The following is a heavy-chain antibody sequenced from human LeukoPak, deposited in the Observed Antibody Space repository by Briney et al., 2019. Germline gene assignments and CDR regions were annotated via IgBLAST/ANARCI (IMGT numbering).Heavy chain of an antibody. V-gene: IGHV3-23*01. CDR2: ISGSGGST. CDR3: ARARGRGTEDNYYYYYGMDV. D-gene: IGHD2-15*01. Sequence: GGSLRLSCAASGFTFSSYAMSWVRQAPGKGLEWVSAISGSGGSTYYADSVKGRFTISRDNSKNTLYLQMNSLRAEDTAVYYCARARGRGTEDNYYYYYGMDVWGQGTTVTVSS. CDR1: GFTFSSYA. J-gene: IGHJ6*02.